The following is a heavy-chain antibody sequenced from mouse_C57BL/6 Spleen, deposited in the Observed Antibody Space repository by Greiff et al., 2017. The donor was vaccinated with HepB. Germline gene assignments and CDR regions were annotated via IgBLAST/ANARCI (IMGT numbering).Heavy chain of an antibody. CDR2: IDPSDSYT. V-gene: IGHV1-69*01. CDR1: GYTFTSYW. D-gene: IGHD2-1*01. J-gene: IGHJ1*03. CDR3: ARSYGNYLGYFDV. Sequence: QVQLQQPGAELVMPGASVKLSCKASGYTFTSYWMHWVKQRPGQGLEWIGEIDPSDSYTNYNQKFKGKSTLTVDKSSSTAYMQLSSLTSEDSAVYYCARSYGNYLGYFDVWGTGTTVTVSS.